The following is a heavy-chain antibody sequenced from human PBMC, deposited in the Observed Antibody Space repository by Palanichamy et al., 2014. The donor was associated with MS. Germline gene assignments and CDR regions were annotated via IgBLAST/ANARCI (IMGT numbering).Heavy chain of an antibody. Sequence: QVQLVQSGAEVKKPGASVKVSCKASGYTFTGYYMHWVRQAPGQGLEWMGWINPNSGGTNYAQKFQGRVTMTRDTSISTAYMELSRLRSDDTAVYYCARAFPYCGGDCPLDYWGQGTLVTVSS. V-gene: IGHV1-2*02. J-gene: IGHJ4*02. CDR3: ARAFPYCGGDCPLDY. CDR2: INPNSGGT. CDR1: GYTFTGYY. D-gene: IGHD2-21*02.